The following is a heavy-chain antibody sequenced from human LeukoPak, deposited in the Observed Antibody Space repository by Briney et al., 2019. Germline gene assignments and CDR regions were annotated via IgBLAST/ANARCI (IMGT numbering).Heavy chain of an antibody. Sequence: PGGSLTLSCAASGFTFPYYALHWVRQAPGKGLTGVALIPGDGGRTQYADSLQDRFTISRDNSKKSLFLQVNSLPTGGLALYFFSKARSGPYYGSYFDCWGQGTMVTVSS. V-gene: IGHV3-43*02. CDR2: IPGDGGRT. CDR1: GFTFPYYA. CDR3: SKARSGPYYGSYFDC. D-gene: IGHD1-26*01. J-gene: IGHJ4*02.